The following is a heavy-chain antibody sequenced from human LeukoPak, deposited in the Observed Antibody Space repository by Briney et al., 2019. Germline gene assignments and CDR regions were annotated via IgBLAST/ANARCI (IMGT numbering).Heavy chain of an antibody. CDR3: ARRGTTVTLREWSDP. Sequence: ASVTVSCKASGYTFTSYGISWVRQAPGQGLEWMGWISAYNGNTNYAQKLQGRVTMTTDTSTSTAYMELRSLRSDDTAVYYCARRGTTVTLREWSDPWGQGTLVTVSS. J-gene: IGHJ5*02. CDR1: GYTFTSYG. V-gene: IGHV1-18*01. CDR2: ISAYNGNT. D-gene: IGHD4-17*01.